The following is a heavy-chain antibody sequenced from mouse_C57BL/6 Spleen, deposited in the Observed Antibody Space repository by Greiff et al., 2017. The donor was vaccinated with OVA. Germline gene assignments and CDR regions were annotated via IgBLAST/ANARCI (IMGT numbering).Heavy chain of an antibody. V-gene: IGHV1-64*01. D-gene: IGHD1-1*01. CDR1: GYTFTSYW. CDR3: ARSITTVVVRDY. Sequence: VQLQQPGAELVKPGASVKLSCKASGYTFTSYWMHWVKQRPGQGLEWIGMIHPNSGSTNYNEKFKSKATLTVDKSSSTAYMQLSSLTSEDSAVYYCARSITTVVVRDYWGQGTTLTVSS. J-gene: IGHJ2*01. CDR2: IHPNSGST.